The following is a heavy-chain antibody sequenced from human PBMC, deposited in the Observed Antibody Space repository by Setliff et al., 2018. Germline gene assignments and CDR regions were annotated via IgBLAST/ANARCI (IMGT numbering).Heavy chain of an antibody. V-gene: IGHV4-39*01. D-gene: IGHD3-22*01. CDR1: GDSISDISYY. CDR3: VRLSGYYFDY. Sequence: PSETLSLTCTVSGDSISDISYYWGFIRQSPGKGLEWIGSIYYSGSTYYNPSLKSRVTISVDTSKNQFSLTLSSVTAADTAVFYCVRLSGYYFDYWGQGTLVTVSS. CDR2: IYYSGST. J-gene: IGHJ4*02.